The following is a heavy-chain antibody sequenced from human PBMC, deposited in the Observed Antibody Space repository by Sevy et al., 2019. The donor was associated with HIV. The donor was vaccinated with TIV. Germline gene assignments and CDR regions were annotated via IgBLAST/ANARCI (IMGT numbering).Heavy chain of an antibody. V-gene: IGHV3-7*01. J-gene: IGHJ6*02. CDR3: ARENYDFWRVSSNRGMDV. D-gene: IGHD3-3*01. Sequence: GGSLRLSCAASGFTFSSYWMSWVRQAPGKGLEWVANIKQDGSEKYYVDSVKGRFTISRDNAKNSLYLQMNSLRAEDTAVYYCARENYDFWRVSSNRGMDVWGQRTTVTVSS. CDR2: IKQDGSEK. CDR1: GFTFSSYW.